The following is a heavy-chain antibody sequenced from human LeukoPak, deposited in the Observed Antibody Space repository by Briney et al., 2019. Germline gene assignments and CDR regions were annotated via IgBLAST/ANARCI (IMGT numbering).Heavy chain of an antibody. V-gene: IGHV4-39*07. Sequence: SETLSLTCTVSVDSLTRGSYYWGWIRQTPGKGLEWIGNIYSDGTTSYTPSVKSRVTMSVDTSKNQFSLKLNSVTAADTAVYYCGRDSGFWLYWGQGTLVTVSS. D-gene: IGHD3-22*01. CDR1: VDSLTRGSYY. J-gene: IGHJ4*02. CDR3: GRDSGFWLY. CDR2: IYSDGTT.